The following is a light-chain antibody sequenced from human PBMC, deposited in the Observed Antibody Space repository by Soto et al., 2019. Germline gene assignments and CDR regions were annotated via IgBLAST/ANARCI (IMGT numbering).Light chain of an antibody. J-gene: IGKJ1*01. CDR1: QSVRSN. CDR3: QQYDDWPRT. Sequence: EKVMTQSPATLSVSPGERATLSCRASQSVRSNLAWYQQKPGQPPRLLIYDASTRATGIPSRFSGSGSGTEFTLTISSLKSEDFAVYYCQQYDDWPRTLGQGTRVDFK. V-gene: IGKV3-15*01. CDR2: DAS.